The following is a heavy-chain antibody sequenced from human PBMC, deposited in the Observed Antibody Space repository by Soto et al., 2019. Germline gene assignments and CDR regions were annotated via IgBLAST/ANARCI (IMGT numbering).Heavy chain of an antibody. D-gene: IGHD5-18*01. J-gene: IGHJ4*02. Sequence: EVQLVESGGGLVQPGGSLRLSCAASGFTVSSNYMSWVRQAPGKGLEWVSVIYSGGSAYYADSVKGRFTISRDNSKNTLYLQMYSLRAEDTAGYYCARHGYSYGGGYFDYWGQGTLVTVSS. CDR3: ARHGYSYGGGYFDY. CDR2: IYSGGSA. V-gene: IGHV3-66*04. CDR1: GFTVSSNY.